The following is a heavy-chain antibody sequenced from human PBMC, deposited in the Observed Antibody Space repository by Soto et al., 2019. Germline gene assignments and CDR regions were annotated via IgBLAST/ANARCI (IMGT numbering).Heavy chain of an antibody. D-gene: IGHD6-13*01. CDR2: ISGTSDSI. CDR1: GFTFSDYY. Sequence: QVQLVESGGGLVRPGGSLRLSCAASGFTFSDYYMTWIRQVPGKGLEWVAYISGTSDSIPYADSVKGRFTISRDNAKKSLYVQMNSLRAEDTAVYYCARVAVVTAAGTSDYWGQGTLVTVSS. J-gene: IGHJ4*02. CDR3: ARVAVVTAAGTSDY. V-gene: IGHV3-11*06.